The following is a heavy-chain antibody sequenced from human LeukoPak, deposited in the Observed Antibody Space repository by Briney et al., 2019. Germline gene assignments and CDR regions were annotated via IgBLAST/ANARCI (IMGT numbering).Heavy chain of an antibody. V-gene: IGHV4-59*08. J-gene: IGHJ3*01. CDR2: IHYSGST. D-gene: IGHD3/OR15-3a*01. Sequence: SETLSLTCTVSGVPISSYYWSWIRQPPGKGLEWIGYIHYSGSTRNYPSLESRVTISVDTSKNQFSLKLTSVTAADTAMYYCAGHLDWDSGGDAFDFWGQGTMVTVSS. CDR1: GVPISSYY. CDR3: AGHLDWDSGGDAFDF.